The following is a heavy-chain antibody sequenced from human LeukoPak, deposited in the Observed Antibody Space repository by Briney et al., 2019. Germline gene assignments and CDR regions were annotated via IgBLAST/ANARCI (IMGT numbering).Heavy chain of an antibody. J-gene: IGHJ4*02. Sequence: SETLSLTCTVSGGSISSSSYYWGWIRQPPGKGLEWIGSIYYSGSTYYNPSLKSRVTISVDTSKNQFSLKLSSVTAADTAVYYCARQTLGYCSSTSCYGGFDYWGQGTLVTVSS. CDR3: ARQTLGYCSSTSCYGGFDY. V-gene: IGHV4-39*01. CDR1: GGSISSSSYY. D-gene: IGHD2-2*01. CDR2: IYYSGST.